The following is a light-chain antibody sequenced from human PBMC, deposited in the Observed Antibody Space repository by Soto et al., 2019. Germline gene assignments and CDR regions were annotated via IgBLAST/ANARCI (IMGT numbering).Light chain of an antibody. CDR2: EVT. CDR3: FSYTSSGTYV. CDR1: SSDFYGYNY. J-gene: IGLJ1*01. Sequence: QSVLTQPASVSGSPGQSITISCTGTSSDFYGYNYVSWYQQLPGEAPQLLIYEVTSRPSGVSNRFSGSKSGDTASLTISGLLAEDEAYYYCFSYTSSGTYVFGTGTKVTV. V-gene: IGLV2-14*01.